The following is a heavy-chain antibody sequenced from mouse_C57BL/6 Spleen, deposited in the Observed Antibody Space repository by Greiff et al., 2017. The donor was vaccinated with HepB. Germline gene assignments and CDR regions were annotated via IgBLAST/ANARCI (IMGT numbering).Heavy chain of an antibody. CDR2: IYPGDGDT. Sequence: VQLQQSGPELVKPGASVKISCKASGYAFSSSWMNWVKQRPGKGLEWIGRIYPGDGDTNYNGKFKGKATLTADKSSSTAYMQLSSLTSEDSAVYFCANSNPLTDWGQGTTLTVSS. CDR3: ANSNPLTD. D-gene: IGHD2-5*01. J-gene: IGHJ2*01. CDR1: GYAFSSSW. V-gene: IGHV1-82*01.